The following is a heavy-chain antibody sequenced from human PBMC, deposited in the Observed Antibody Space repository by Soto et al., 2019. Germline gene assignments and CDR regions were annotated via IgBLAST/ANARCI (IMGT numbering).Heavy chain of an antibody. D-gene: IGHD3-3*01. J-gene: IGHJ3*02. Sequence: HPGGSLRLSCAASGFTFSSYAMSWVRQAPGKGLEWVSAISGSGGSTYYADSVKGRFTISRDNSKNTLYLQMNSLRAEDTAVYYCAKMGPRFYDFWSGSPRAFDIWGQGTMVTVSS. CDR2: ISGSGGST. CDR3: AKMGPRFYDFWSGSPRAFDI. V-gene: IGHV3-23*01. CDR1: GFTFSSYA.